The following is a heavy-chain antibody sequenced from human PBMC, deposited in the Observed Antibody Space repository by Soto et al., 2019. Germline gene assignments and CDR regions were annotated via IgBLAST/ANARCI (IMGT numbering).Heavy chain of an antibody. J-gene: IGHJ4*02. CDR1: GFTFRSYV. Sequence: QVQLVESGGGVVQPGTSLRLSCVGSGFTFRSYVIHWVRQAPGKGLEWVALTSYDGSNNFYGDSVKGRFTISRHNSRNTVELQMDSLTFEVTTLYYCARWGTTGGLVVRGQGTLVSVSS. CDR3: ARWGTTGGLVV. V-gene: IGHV3-33*05. CDR2: TSYDGSNN. D-gene: IGHD3-16*02.